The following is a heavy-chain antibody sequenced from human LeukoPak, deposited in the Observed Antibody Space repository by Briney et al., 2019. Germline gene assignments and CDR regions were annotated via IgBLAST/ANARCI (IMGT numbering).Heavy chain of an antibody. J-gene: IGHJ4*02. Sequence: EASVKVSCKASGYSFSDYDIIWVRQAAGQGLEWVGWVNPKSGSTAYAQKFQGRVTMTSSNSITTVYMELSSLRSDDSAVYYCARGVSIRRYAWAYWGQGTLVTVSS. D-gene: IGHD3-16*01. V-gene: IGHV1-8*02. CDR2: VNPKSGST. CDR1: GYSFSDYD. CDR3: ARGVSIRRYAWAY.